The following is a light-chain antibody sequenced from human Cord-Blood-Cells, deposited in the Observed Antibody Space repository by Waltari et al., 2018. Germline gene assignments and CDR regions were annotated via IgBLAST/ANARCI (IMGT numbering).Light chain of an antibody. V-gene: IGKV3-15*01. CDR1: QSVSSN. CDR3: QQYNNWPCVTGLA. Sequence: EIVMTQSPATLSVSPGERATLSCRASQSVSSNLAWYQQKPGQAPRLLIYGASTRATGIPARFSGSGSGTEFTLTISSLQSEDFAVYYCQQYNNWPCVTGLAFGQGTKVEIK. J-gene: IGKJ1*01. CDR2: GAS.